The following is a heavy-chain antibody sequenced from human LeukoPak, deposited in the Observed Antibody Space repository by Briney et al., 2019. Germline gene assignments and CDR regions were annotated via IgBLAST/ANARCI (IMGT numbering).Heavy chain of an antibody. D-gene: IGHD3-22*01. CDR1: GFTFSNYA. CDR3: AKAKYYHDTSGYYSFDY. J-gene: IGHJ4*02. V-gene: IGHV3-23*01. Sequence: PGGSLRLSCTASGFTFSNYAMNWVRQAPGKGLEWVSIIGGRGGGTYHGDSAKGRFTVSRDNSRKTLYLQMNDLREEDSATYYCAKAKYYHDTSGYYSFDYWGQGTVVTVSS. CDR2: IGGRGGGT.